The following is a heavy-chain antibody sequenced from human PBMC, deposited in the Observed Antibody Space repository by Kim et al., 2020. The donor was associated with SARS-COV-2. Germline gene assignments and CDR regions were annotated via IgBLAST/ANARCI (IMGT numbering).Heavy chain of an antibody. V-gene: IGHV3-30*01. D-gene: IGHD5-12*01. Sequence: ASVKGRFTMSRDNSKNTQFHQMNSLRAEDTAVYYCASGYSGPYYYYGMDVWGQGTTVTVSS. J-gene: IGHJ6*02. CDR3: ASGYSGPYYYYGMDV.